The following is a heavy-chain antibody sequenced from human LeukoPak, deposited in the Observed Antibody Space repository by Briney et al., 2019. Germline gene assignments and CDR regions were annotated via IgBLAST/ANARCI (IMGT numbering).Heavy chain of an antibody. V-gene: IGHV3-21*06. Sequence: GGSLRLSCAASGITFNRYSMNWVRQAPGKGLEWVSSLSPSRTVNSYIYYADSVEGRFTISRDNAKNSLYLQMDSLRVEDTAVYYCATNVNFYDSSGYSYYFDYWGQGALVTVSS. D-gene: IGHD3-22*01. CDR3: ATNVNFYDSSGYSYYFDY. CDR1: GITFNRYS. CDR2: LSPSRTVNSYI. J-gene: IGHJ4*02.